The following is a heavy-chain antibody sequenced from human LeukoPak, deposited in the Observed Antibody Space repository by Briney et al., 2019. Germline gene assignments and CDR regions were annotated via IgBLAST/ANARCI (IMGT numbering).Heavy chain of an antibody. V-gene: IGHV3-49*03. D-gene: IGHD3-22*01. Sequence: GGSLRLSCTASGFTFGDYAMSWFRQAPGKGLEWVGFIRSKAYGGTTEYAASVKGRFTISRDDSKSIAYLQMNGLKTEDTAVYYCTGDDPRYYDSSGYNDYWGQGTLVTVSS. J-gene: IGHJ4*02. CDR3: TGDDPRYYDSSGYNDY. CDR1: GFTFGDYA. CDR2: IRSKAYGGTT.